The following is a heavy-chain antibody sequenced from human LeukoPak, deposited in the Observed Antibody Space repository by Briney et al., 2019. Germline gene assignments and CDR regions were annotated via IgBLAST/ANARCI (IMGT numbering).Heavy chain of an antibody. Sequence: GGSLRLSCAASGFTFSSYVMHWVRQAPGEGLEWVAVISYDGSNKYYADSVKGRFTISRDNSKNTLYLQMNSLRAEDTAVYYCARDREGIVVFDAFDIWGQGTMVTVSS. CDR1: GFTFSSYV. J-gene: IGHJ3*02. V-gene: IGHV3-30*04. D-gene: IGHD3-22*01. CDR3: ARDREGIVVFDAFDI. CDR2: ISYDGSNK.